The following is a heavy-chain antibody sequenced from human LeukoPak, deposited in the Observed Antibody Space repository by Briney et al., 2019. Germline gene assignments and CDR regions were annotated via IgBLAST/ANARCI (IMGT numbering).Heavy chain of an antibody. J-gene: IGHJ6*02. CDR2: IIPILGIA. V-gene: IGHV1-69*04. CDR1: GGTFSSYA. CDR3: ARYGLLTGWLVTPGMDV. Sequence: GASVKVSCKASGGTFSSYAISWVRQAPGQGLEWMGRIIPILGIANYAQKFQGRVTITADKSTSTAYMELSSLRSEDTAVYYCARYGLLTGWLVTPGMDVWGQGTTVTVSS. D-gene: IGHD6-19*01.